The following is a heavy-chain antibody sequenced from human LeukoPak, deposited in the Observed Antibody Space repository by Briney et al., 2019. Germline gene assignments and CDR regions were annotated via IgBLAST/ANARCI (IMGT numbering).Heavy chain of an antibody. CDR3: ARWNKVSWYFDL. CDR2: INHSGST. CDR1: GGSFSGYY. V-gene: IGHV4-34*01. Sequence: SETLSLTCAVYGGSFSGYYWSWIRQPPGKGLEWIGEINHSGSTNYNPSLKSRVTISVDTSKNQFSLKLSSVTAADTAVYYCARWNKVSWYFDLWGRGTLVTVSS. J-gene: IGHJ2*01. D-gene: IGHD5/OR15-5a*01.